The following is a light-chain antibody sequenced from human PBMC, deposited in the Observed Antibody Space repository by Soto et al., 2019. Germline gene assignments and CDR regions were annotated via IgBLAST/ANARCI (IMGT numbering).Light chain of an antibody. Sequence: DIQMTQSPSTLSASVGDRVTITCRASQSINNWLAWYQQKPGKAPKLLIYEASSLLSGVPSRFSGSGSGTEFTLTISSLQPDDFADYYFQQYDSESSTFGQGTKLDI. CDR3: QQYDSESST. J-gene: IGKJ2*01. V-gene: IGKV1-5*03. CDR1: QSINNW. CDR2: EAS.